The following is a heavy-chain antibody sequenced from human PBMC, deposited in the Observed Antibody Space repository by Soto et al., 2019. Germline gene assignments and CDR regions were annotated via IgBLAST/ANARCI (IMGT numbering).Heavy chain of an antibody. D-gene: IGHD3-3*01. CDR1: GFIFNTYS. V-gene: IGHV3-21*01. CDR3: ARFGLVTFDY. CDR2: ISPSGSYM. J-gene: IGHJ4*02. Sequence: EMQLVESGGGLVKPGGSLRLSCAASGFIFNTYSMDWVRQAPGKGLEWVASISPSGSYMYYGDSLKGRFTVSRDNAKNSLYLQMDSLRADDTAIYYCARFGLVTFDYWGQGTLVTVSS.